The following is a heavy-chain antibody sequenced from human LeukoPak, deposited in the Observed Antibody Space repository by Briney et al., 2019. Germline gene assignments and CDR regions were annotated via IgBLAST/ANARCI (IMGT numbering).Heavy chain of an antibody. Sequence: PGGSLRLPCAASGFTFSSYAMHWVRQAPGKGLEWVAVISYDGSNKYYADSVKGRFTISRDNSKNTLYLQMNSLRAEDTAVFYCAKVFAGSWGYTYDHYFDYWGQGTLVTVSS. CDR3: AKVFAGSWGYTYDHYFDY. D-gene: IGHD5-18*01. V-gene: IGHV3-30-3*01. J-gene: IGHJ4*02. CDR1: GFTFSSYA. CDR2: ISYDGSNK.